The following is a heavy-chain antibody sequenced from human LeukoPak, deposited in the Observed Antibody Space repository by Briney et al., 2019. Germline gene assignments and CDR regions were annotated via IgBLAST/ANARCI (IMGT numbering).Heavy chain of an antibody. Sequence: GGSLRLSCTASGFTFGDYAMSWVRQAPGKGLEWVGFIRSKAYGGTTEYAASVKGRFTISRDDSKSIAYLQMNSLKTEDTAVYYCARDIGAARSDYWGQGTLVTVSS. J-gene: IGHJ4*02. CDR3: ARDIGAARSDY. V-gene: IGHV3-49*04. CDR2: IRSKAYGGTT. D-gene: IGHD1-26*01. CDR1: GFTFGDYA.